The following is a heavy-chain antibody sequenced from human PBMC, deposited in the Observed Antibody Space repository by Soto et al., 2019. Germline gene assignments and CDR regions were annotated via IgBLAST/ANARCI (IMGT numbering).Heavy chain of an antibody. Sequence: EVQLVQSGAEVKKPGESLNISCKGSGYSFTTYYIAWVRQMPGKGLEWMGIIYPGDSDTTYSPSFQGQVTFSADKSINTAYLQWGSLKASDSGMYYCARTARCSPGWCWFDPWGQGTLVTVSS. CDR2: IYPGDSDT. CDR3: ARTARCSPGWCWFDP. V-gene: IGHV5-51*01. CDR1: GYSFTTYY. D-gene: IGHD2-15*01. J-gene: IGHJ5*02.